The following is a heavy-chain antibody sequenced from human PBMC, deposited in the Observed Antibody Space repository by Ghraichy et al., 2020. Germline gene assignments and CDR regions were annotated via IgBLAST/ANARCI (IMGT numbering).Heavy chain of an antibody. D-gene: IGHD2-21*01. J-gene: IGHJ6*02. Sequence: LSLTCAASGFTFSSYWMHWVRQAPGKGLVWVSRINSDGGSTTYADSVKGRFTISKDNAKNTLYLQMNSLRADDTAVYYCVKDLVGGGFGAYGMDVWGQGTTVTVSS. CDR3: VKDLVGGGFGAYGMDV. CDR1: GFTFSSYW. CDR2: INSDGGST. V-gene: IGHV3-74*01.